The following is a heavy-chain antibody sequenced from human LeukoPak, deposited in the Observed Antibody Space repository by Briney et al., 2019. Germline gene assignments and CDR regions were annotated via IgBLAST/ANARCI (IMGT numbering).Heavy chain of an antibody. CDR3: ARCPRVGVSHYDILTGYPDY. Sequence: PSETLSLTCTVSGGSISSSSYYWGWIRQPPGKGLEWIGSIYYSGSTYYNPSLKSRFTISVDTSKNQFSLKLSSVTAADTAVYYCARCPRVGVSHYDILTGYPDYWGQGTLVTVSS. D-gene: IGHD3-9*01. CDR2: IYYSGST. CDR1: GGSISSSSYY. J-gene: IGHJ4*02. V-gene: IGHV4-39*07.